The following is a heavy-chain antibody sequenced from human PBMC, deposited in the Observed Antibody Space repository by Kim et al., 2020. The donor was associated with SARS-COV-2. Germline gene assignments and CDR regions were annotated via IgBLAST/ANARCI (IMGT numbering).Heavy chain of an antibody. Sequence: SETLSLTCTVSGGSISSYYWSWIRQPPGKGLEWIGFIYSSGSTNYNPSHKSRVTISVDTSKNQFSLELSSVTDADTAVYYCARGGSSGHGGWFYPWGQGTLVTVSS. CDR1: GGSISSYY. V-gene: IGHV4-59*08. CDR3: ARGGSSGHGGWFYP. J-gene: IGHJ5*02. D-gene: IGHD3-22*01. CDR2: IYSSGST.